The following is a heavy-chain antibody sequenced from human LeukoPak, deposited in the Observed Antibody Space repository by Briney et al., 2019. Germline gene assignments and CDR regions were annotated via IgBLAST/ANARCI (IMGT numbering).Heavy chain of an antibody. V-gene: IGHV3-33*01. CDR3: ARLRNDAFDI. J-gene: IGHJ3*02. CDR1: GFIFSSYG. Sequence: GKSLRLSCAASGFIFSSYGMHWVRRAPGKGLEWVAVIRYDGSNKYYVDSVKGRFTISRDNSKSTLYLQMNSLRAEDTAVYYCARLRNDAFDIWGQGTVVTVSS. D-gene: IGHD1-14*01. CDR2: IRYDGSNK.